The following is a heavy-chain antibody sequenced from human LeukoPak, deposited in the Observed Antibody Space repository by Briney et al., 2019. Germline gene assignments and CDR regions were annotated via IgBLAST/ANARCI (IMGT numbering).Heavy chain of an antibody. V-gene: IGHV3-21*01. CDR3: AREINLVGAINY. J-gene: IGHJ4*02. CDR2: ISSSSSYI. D-gene: IGHD1-26*01. Sequence: PGGSLRLSCAASGFTFNNYSMNWVRQAPGKGLEWVSSISSSSSYIYYADSVKGRFTISRDNAKNSLFLHMNSLGAEDAAVYCCAREINLVGAINYWGQGTLVTVSS. CDR1: GFTFNNYS.